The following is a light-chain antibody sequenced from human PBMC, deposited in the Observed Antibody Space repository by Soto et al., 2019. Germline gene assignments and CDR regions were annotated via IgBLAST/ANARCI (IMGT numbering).Light chain of an antibody. CDR1: QGISSY. Sequence: DIQLTQSPSFLSASVGDRVTITCRASQGISSYLAWYQQKPGKAPKLLIYAASTLQSGVPLRFSGSGSGTSFTLTISSLQPDDFATYYCQQYNSYWTFGQGTKVDIK. CDR3: QQYNSYWT. V-gene: IGKV1-9*01. CDR2: AAS. J-gene: IGKJ1*01.